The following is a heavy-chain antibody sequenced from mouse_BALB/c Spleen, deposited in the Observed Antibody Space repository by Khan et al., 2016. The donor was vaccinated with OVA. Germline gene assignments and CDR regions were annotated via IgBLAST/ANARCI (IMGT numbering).Heavy chain of an antibody. CDR2: INPRSSYT. J-gene: IGHJ4*01. V-gene: IGHV1-4*01. CDR1: GYTFTSNT. Sequence: QVQLQQSGAELARPGASVKMSCKASGYTFTSNTMHWVKQRPGQGMEWIGYINPRSSYTNYNQKFKDKAKLTADKSSSTAYMQLSSLTFEDSSVYYCARRTTGYAMDYWGQGTSVTVSS. D-gene: IGHD2-14*01. CDR3: ARRTTGYAMDY.